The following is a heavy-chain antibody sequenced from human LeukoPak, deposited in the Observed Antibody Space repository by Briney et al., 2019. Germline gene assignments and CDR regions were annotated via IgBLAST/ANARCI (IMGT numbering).Heavy chain of an antibody. CDR2: IYYSGST. CDR1: GGSITGYH. CDR3: ARDRAVTTPTYYYYYYGMDV. V-gene: IGHV4-59*01. D-gene: IGHD4-11*01. Sequence: SETLSLTCTVSGGSITGYHWSWIRQPPGKGLEWIGYIYYSGSTNYNPSLKSRVTISVDTSKNQFSLKLSSVTAADTAVYYCARDRAVTTPTYYYYYYGMDVWGQGTTVTVSS. J-gene: IGHJ6*02.